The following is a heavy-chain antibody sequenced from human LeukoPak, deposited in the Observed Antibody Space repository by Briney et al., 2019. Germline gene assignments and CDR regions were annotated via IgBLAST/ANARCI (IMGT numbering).Heavy chain of an antibody. J-gene: IGHJ2*01. D-gene: IGHD4-11*01. Sequence: QVQLQESGPGLVKPSETLSLTCTVSGGSISSYYWSWIRQPPGKGLEWIGYIYYSGTTKYNPSLKSRATISVDTSKNQFSLNLSSVTAADTAVYYCARVDYSTPYWYFDLWGRGTLVTVSS. CDR3: ARVDYSTPYWYFDL. CDR1: GGSISSYY. V-gene: IGHV4-59*01. CDR2: IYYSGTT.